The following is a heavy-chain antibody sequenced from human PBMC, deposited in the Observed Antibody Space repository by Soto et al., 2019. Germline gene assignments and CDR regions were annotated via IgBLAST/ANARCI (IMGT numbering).Heavy chain of an antibody. CDR1: GFTFSSYS. Sequence: GGSLRLSCAASGFTFSSYSMNWVRQAPGKGLEWVSSISSSSSYIYYADSVKGRFTISRDNAKNSLYLQMNSLRAEDTAVYYCARGSVLRFLEWLFVDYWGQGTLVTVSS. J-gene: IGHJ4*02. CDR2: ISSSSSYI. D-gene: IGHD3-3*01. V-gene: IGHV3-21*01. CDR3: ARGSVLRFLEWLFVDY.